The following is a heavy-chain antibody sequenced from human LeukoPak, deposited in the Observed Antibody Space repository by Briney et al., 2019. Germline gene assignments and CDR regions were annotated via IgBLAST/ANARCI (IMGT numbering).Heavy chain of an antibody. CDR2: IKGDGSHT. V-gene: IGHV3-74*01. D-gene: IGHD3-9*01. J-gene: IGHJ5*01. CDR1: GFTITNYY. Sequence: GGSLRLSCVASGFTITNYYMHWVRQAPGKGLVWVSRIKGDGSHTIYADSVKGRFTISRDNAKNTLYLQMKSLRAEDTAVYYCVRDWDHFDFDSWGLGTLVTVSS. CDR3: VRDWDHFDFDS.